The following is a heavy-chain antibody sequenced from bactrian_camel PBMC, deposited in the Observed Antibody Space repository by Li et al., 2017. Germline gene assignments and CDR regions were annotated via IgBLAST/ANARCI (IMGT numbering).Heavy chain of an antibody. Sequence: QLVESGGGSVQAGGSLRLSCAASGLTFVGGNCMGWFHQAPGKEREWVASIDSDGTTRYAASVKGRFTISKDNATNTLALQMSLKPEDSGVYYCTAAPVPRSGGYCAFLKDPGDFSYLGQGTQVTVS. V-gene: IGHV3S55*01. CDR2: IDSDGTT. J-gene: IGHJ4*01. D-gene: IGHD2*01. CDR1: GLTFVGGNC.